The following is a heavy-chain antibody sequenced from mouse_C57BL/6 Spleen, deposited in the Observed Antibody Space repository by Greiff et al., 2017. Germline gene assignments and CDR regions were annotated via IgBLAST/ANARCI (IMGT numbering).Heavy chain of an antibody. D-gene: IGHD1-1*01. CDR3: ARDGDLSGGYFDV. CDR2: IHPNSGST. Sequence: QVQLQQPGAELVKPGASVKLSCKASGYTFTSYWMHWVKQRPGQGLEWIGMIHPNSGSTNYNEKFKSKATLTVDKSSSTAYMQLSSLTSDDSAVYYGARDGDLSGGYFDVWGTGTTVTVSS. V-gene: IGHV1-64*01. CDR1: GYTFTSYW. J-gene: IGHJ1*03.